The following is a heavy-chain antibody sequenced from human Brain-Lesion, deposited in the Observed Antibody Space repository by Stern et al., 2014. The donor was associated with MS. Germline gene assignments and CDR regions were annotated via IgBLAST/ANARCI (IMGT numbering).Heavy chain of an antibody. D-gene: IGHD3-16*01. Sequence: EVQLVESGAEVNKPGESLRISCQGSGFTFTSYWISWVRQIPGNGLEWMGRIEPGDSNPNDSPSFQGNVTNSADKSINTANLEWRSMKASDAAMYYCERHRGEGLSIDYWGQGTLVTVSS. CDR3: ERHRGEGLSIDY. CDR2: IEPGDSNP. V-gene: IGHV5-10-1*01. J-gene: IGHJ4*02. CDR1: GFTFTSYW.